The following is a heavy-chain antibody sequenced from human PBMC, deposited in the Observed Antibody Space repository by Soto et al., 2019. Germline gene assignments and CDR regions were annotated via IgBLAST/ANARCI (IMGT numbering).Heavy chain of an antibody. J-gene: IGHJ6*02. CDR3: ARVLVVVVAAAPGYYYGMDV. Sequence: QVQLQESGPGLVKPSGTLSLTCAVSGGSISSSNWWSWVRQPPGKGLEWIGEIYHSGSTNYNPSLKSRVTISVDKSKNQFSLKLSSVTAADTAVYYCARVLVVVVAAAPGYYYGMDVWGQGTTVTVSS. CDR1: GGSISSSNW. CDR2: IYHSGST. D-gene: IGHD2-15*01. V-gene: IGHV4-4*02.